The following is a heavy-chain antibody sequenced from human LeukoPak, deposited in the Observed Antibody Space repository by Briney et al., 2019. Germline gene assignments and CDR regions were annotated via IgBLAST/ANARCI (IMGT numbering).Heavy chain of an antibody. CDR2: IRYDGSNK. V-gene: IGHV3-30*02. CDR3: AKTRDWELTSYFDY. CDR1: GLTFSSYG. D-gene: IGHD1-26*01. J-gene: IGHJ4*02. Sequence: GGSLRLSCAASGLTFSSYGMHWVRQAPGKGLEWVAFIRYDGSNKYYADSVKGRFTISRDNSKNTLYLQMNSLRAEDTAVYYCAKTRDWELTSYFDYWGQGTLVTVSS.